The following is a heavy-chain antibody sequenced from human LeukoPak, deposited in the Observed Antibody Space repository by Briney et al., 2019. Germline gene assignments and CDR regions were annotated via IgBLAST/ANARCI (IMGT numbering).Heavy chain of an antibody. J-gene: IGHJ4*02. CDR2: ISSIGSTI. V-gene: IGHV3-48*03. CDR1: GLPFSSFE. CDR3: ARALWFGESYYFDS. D-gene: IGHD3-10*01. Sequence: PGGSLRLSCAASGLPFSSFEMTWVRQAPGKGLEWVSYISSIGSTIYYADSVKGRFIIARDNAKNSLYLQMHSLRAEDTAVYYCARALWFGESYYFDSWGQGTLLTVSS.